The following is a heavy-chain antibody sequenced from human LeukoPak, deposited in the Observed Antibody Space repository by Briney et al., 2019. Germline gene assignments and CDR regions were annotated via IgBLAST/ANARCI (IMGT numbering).Heavy chain of an antibody. CDR3: AKETQGVVPAAPARY. Sequence: LSGGSLRLSCAASGFTFSSYSMNWVRQAPGKGLEWVSYISSSSSTIYYADSVKGRFTISRDNAKNSLYLQMNSLRDEDTAVYYCAKETQGVVPAAPARYWGQGTLVTVSS. CDR2: ISSSSSTI. CDR1: GFTFSSYS. V-gene: IGHV3-48*02. D-gene: IGHD2-2*01. J-gene: IGHJ4*02.